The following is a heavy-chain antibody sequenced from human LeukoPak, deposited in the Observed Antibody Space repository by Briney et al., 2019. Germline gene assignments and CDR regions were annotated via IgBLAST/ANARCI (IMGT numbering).Heavy chain of an antibody. CDR3: AKDLSTRFIRYYFDY. J-gene: IGHJ4*02. D-gene: IGHD2-2*01. CDR2: ISGSGGST. CDR1: GGSLNNNN. Sequence: ETLSLTCAVSGGSLNNNNWWSWVRQPPGKGLEWVSAISGSGGSTYYADSVKGRFTISRDNSKNTLYLQMNSLRAEDTAVYYCAKDLSTRFIRYYFDYWGQGTLVTVS. V-gene: IGHV3-23*01.